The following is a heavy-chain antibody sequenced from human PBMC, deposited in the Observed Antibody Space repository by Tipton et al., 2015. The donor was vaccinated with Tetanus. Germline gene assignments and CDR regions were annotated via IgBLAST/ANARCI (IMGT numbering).Heavy chain of an antibody. CDR1: GGSISSYY. CDR3: ARDGVKEQRGAFDI. CDR2: IYTSGST. V-gene: IGHV4-4*07. J-gene: IGHJ3*02. D-gene: IGHD6-25*01. Sequence: TLSLTCTVSGGSISSYYWSWIRQPAGKGLEWIGRIYTSGSTNYNPSLKSRVTMSVDTSKNQFSLKLSSVTAADTAVYYCARDGVKEQRGAFDIWGQGTMVTVSS.